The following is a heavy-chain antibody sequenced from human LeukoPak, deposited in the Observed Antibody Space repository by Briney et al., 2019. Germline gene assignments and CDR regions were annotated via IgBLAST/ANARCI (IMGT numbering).Heavy chain of an antibody. V-gene: IGHV4-4*07. CDR1: GGSISSYY. CDR2: IYTSGST. D-gene: IGHD2-2*01. Sequence: PSETLSLTCNVSGGSISSYYWSWIRQPAGKGLEWIGRIYTSGSTNYNPSLKSRVTMSVDTSKNQFSLKLSSVTAADTAVYYCARDGLGYCSSTSCRSMPFDIWGQGTMVTVSS. J-gene: IGHJ3*02. CDR3: ARDGLGYCSSTSCRSMPFDI.